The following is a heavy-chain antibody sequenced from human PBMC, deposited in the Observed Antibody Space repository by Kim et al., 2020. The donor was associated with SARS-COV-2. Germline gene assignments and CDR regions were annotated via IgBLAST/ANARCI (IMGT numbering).Heavy chain of an antibody. D-gene: IGHD1-26*01. CDR3: VRFGVTAWAFDI. Sequence: GGSLRLSCAASGFTFSSYWMHWVRQDPGKWLVWVSHINPDGSNTRYADSVRGRFTISRDDAKNTLYLQMNSLRAEDTAVYYCVRFGVTAWAFDIWGQGTMVTVSS. CDR2: INPDGSNT. CDR1: GFTFSSYW. V-gene: IGHV3-74*01. J-gene: IGHJ3*02.